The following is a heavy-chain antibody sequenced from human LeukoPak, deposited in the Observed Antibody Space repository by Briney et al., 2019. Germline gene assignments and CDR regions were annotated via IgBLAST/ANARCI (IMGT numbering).Heavy chain of an antibody. Sequence: SGTLSLTCTVSGGSISSGSYYWGWIRQPPGKGLEYIGSIYYSGSTYYNPSLKSRVTISVDTSKNQFSLKLSSVTAADTALYYCARHEDIVTPLDYWGQGTLVTVSS. CDR1: GGSISSGSYY. CDR3: ARHEDIVTPLDY. D-gene: IGHD2-15*01. V-gene: IGHV4-39*01. CDR2: IYYSGST. J-gene: IGHJ4*02.